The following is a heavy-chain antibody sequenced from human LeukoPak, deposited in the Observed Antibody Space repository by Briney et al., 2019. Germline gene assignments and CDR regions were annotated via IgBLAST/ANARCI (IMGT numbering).Heavy chain of an antibody. CDR1: GFTFSSYA. CDR3: ARDRSSGWLGYFDY. J-gene: IGHJ4*02. Sequence: PGGSLRLSCAASGFTFSSYAMSWVRQAPGKGLEWVSAISGSGGSTYYADSVKGRFTISRDNAKNSLYLQMNSLRDEDTAVYYCARDRSSGWLGYFDYWGQGTLVTVSS. CDR2: ISGSGGST. V-gene: IGHV3-23*01. D-gene: IGHD6-19*01.